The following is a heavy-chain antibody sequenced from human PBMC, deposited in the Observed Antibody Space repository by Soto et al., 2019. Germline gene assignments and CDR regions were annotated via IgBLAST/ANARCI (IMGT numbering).Heavy chain of an antibody. D-gene: IGHD2-15*01. CDR3: ARDALGGGFHFVTREEDEKDNWFER. V-gene: IGHV3-11*01. J-gene: IGHJ5*02. Sequence: GGSLRLSCAASGFTFSDYYMSWIRQAPGKGLEWVSYISSSGSTIYYADSVKGRFTISRDNAKNSLYLQMNSLRAEDTAVYYCARDALGGGFHFVTREEDEKDNWFERWGQGTLVTVSS. CDR1: GFTFSDYY. CDR2: ISSSGSTI.